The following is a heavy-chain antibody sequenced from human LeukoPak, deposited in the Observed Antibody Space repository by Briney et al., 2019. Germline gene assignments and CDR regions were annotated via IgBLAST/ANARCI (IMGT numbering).Heavy chain of an antibody. CDR2: TYCRSKWYN. V-gene: IGHV6-1*01. CDR3: ARGGFWGNNWFDP. CDR1: GYSVSSNSSA. D-gene: IGHD7-27*01. J-gene: IGHJ5*02. Sequence: SQTLSLTCAISGYSVSSNSSAWNWMRQSPSRGLEWLGRTYCRSKWYNEYAVSVESRITINPDTSKNQFSPQLNSVTPEDTAVYYCARGGFWGNNWFDPWGQGTLVTVSS.